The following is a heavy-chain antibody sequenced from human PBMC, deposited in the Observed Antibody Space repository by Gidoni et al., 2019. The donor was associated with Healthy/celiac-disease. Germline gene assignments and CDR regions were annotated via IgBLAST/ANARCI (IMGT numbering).Heavy chain of an antibody. CDR1: GFTFDDYA. J-gene: IGHJ2*01. Sequence: EVPLVVSGGGLVQPGRSLRLSCAAPGFTFDDYAMHWVQQVPGKGMEWVSGISWNRGSIGYADSVKSRFTISRDNAKNSLYLQMDSLRAEDTALYYCAKDLAVAGYLFSWYFDLWGRGTLVTVSS. D-gene: IGHD6-19*01. V-gene: IGHV3-9*01. CDR3: AKDLAVAGYLFSWYFDL. CDR2: ISWNRGSI.